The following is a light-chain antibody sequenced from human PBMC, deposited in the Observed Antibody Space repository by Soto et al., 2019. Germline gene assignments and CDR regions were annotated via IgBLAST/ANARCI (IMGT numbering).Light chain of an antibody. Sequence: EIVLTQSPGTLSLSPGERATLSCRASQSVSSSYLAWYQQKPGQAPRLLIYGASSRATGIPDRFSGSGSGADFTLTISRLEPDDFAVYYCLQYGSSPRYTFGQGTKLEIK. CDR3: LQYGSSPRYT. V-gene: IGKV3-20*01. J-gene: IGKJ2*01. CDR1: QSVSSSY. CDR2: GAS.